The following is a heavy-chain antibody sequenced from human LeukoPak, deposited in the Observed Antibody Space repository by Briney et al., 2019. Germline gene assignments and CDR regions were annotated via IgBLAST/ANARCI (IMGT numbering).Heavy chain of an antibody. V-gene: IGHV3-23*01. CDR1: GFTFSSYA. Sequence: GGSLRLSCAASGFTFSSYAMTWVRQAPRKGLEWVSAISSNGGGTFYADSVKGQFTISRDNSQNTLYLQMNSLRAEDTAIYYCAKHYGSGTYYNYLDYWGQGTLVTVSS. J-gene: IGHJ4*02. D-gene: IGHD3-10*01. CDR2: ISSNGGGT. CDR3: AKHYGSGTYYNYLDY.